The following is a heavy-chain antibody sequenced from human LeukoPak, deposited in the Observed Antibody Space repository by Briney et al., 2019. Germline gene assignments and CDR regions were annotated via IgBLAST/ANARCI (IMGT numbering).Heavy chain of an antibody. D-gene: IGHD2-2*01. J-gene: IGHJ5*02. Sequence: PSQTLSLTCAVSGGSISSGGYSWSWIRQPPGKGLKWIGYIYHSGSTYYNPSLKSRVTISVDRSKNQFSLKLSSVTAADTAVYYCARRVVPAASNWFDPWGQGTLVTVSS. CDR3: ARRVVPAASNWFDP. CDR1: GGSISSGGYS. CDR2: IYHSGST. V-gene: IGHV4-30-2*01.